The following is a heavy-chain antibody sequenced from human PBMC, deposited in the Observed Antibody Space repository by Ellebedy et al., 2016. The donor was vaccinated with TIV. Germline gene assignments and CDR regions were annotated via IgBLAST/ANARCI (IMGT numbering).Heavy chain of an antibody. CDR2: ISGSGGGT. D-gene: IGHD6-13*01. CDR1: GFTFSSYA. V-gene: IGHV3-23*01. J-gene: IGHJ3*02. CDR3: AKTRDSSSRSDAFDI. Sequence: GESLKISXAASGFTFSSYAMSWVRQAPGEGLEWVSAISGSGGGTYYADSVKGRFTISRDNSKNTLYLQMNSLRAEDTAVYYCAKTRDSSSRSDAFDIWGQGTMVTVSS.